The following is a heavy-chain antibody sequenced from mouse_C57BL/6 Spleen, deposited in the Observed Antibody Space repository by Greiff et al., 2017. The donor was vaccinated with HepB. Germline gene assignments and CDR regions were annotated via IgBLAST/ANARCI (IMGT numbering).Heavy chain of an antibody. CDR1: GYSITSGYY. J-gene: IGHJ4*01. D-gene: IGHD2-2*01. CDR2: ISYDGSN. Sequence: EVKVEESGPGLVKPSQSLSLTCSVTGYSITSGYYWNWIRQFPGNKLEWMGYISYDGSNNYNPSLKNRISITRDTSKNQFFLKLNSVTTEDTATYYCASHGYDGAYYAMDYWGQGTSVTVSS. V-gene: IGHV3-6*01. CDR3: ASHGYDGAYYAMDY.